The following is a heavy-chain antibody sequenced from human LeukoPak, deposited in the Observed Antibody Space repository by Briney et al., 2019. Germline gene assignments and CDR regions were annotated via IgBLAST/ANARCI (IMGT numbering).Heavy chain of an antibody. D-gene: IGHD2-2*02. CDR3: ARVTGGRYCSTSSCYMRGWFDP. V-gene: IGHV1-18*01. CDR1: GYTFSSYG. Sequence: GTSVKVSCKTSGYTFSSYGIIRMRQPPAQGLERMGWISVYSGNTNNEHTLHGRVTITADESKRTAYLELSSLRSEDTAVYYCARVTGGRYCSTSSCYMRGWFDPWGQGTLVTVSS. J-gene: IGHJ5*02. CDR2: ISVYSGNT.